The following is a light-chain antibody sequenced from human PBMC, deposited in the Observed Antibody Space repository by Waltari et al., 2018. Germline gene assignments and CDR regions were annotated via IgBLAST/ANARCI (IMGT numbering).Light chain of an antibody. CDR2: GAS. V-gene: IGKV3-15*01. Sequence: EIEMTQSPATLSVSPGARATLPCRASQSVGGNLAWYQQKPGQAPRLLIHGASTRATGVPARFSGSGSGTEFTLTISSLQSEDFAVYYCQQYHKWPPLTFGGGTKVEIK. J-gene: IGKJ4*01. CDR3: QQYHKWPPLT. CDR1: QSVGGN.